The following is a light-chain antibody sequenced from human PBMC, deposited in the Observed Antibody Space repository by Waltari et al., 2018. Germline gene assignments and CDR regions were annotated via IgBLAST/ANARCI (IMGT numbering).Light chain of an antibody. J-gene: IGKJ1*01. V-gene: IGKV3-20*01. CDR1: QSVSKY. CDR2: HAS. Sequence: EIVLTQSPGPLSLSPGERATLSCRASQSVSKYLAWYQQKPGQAPRPLIFHASTRAAGIPDRFSGSGYGTDVNLTISRLEAEDFAVYYCQHYVSLPATFGQGTKVEIK. CDR3: QHYVSLPAT.